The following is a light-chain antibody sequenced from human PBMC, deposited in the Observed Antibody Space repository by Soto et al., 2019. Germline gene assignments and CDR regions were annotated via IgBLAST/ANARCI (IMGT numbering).Light chain of an antibody. V-gene: IGKV3-15*01. CDR3: QQYNDWPSIT. J-gene: IGKJ5*01. CDR1: QSVGSY. CDR2: DAS. Sequence: EIVMTQSPATLSVSPGERATLSCRASQSVGSYLAWYQQKPGQALMLLIYDASTRATGVPARFSGSGSGTEFTLTISSLQSEDFAVYYCQQYNDWPSITFGQGTRLEIK.